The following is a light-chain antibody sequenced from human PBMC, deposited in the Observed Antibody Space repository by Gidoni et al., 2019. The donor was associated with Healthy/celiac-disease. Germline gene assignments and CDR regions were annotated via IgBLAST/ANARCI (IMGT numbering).Light chain of an antibody. CDR1: SSDVGGYNY. Sequence: QSALTQPASVSVSPGQSITISCTGTSSDVGGYNYVSWYQQHPGKAPKLMIYDVSNRPSGVSNRFSGSKSGNTASLTISGPQAEDEADYYCSSYTSSSTLGVFGGGTKLTVL. V-gene: IGLV2-14*03. CDR3: SSYTSSSTLGV. J-gene: IGLJ2*01. CDR2: DVS.